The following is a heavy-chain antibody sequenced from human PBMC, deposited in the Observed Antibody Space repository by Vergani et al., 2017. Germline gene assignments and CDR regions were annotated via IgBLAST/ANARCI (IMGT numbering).Heavy chain of an antibody. Sequence: QITLKESGPTLVKPTQPLTLTCTFSGFPLTTRGVAVGWIRQPPGKTLEWLAIVFWSDDKRHSPSLRYRVTITRHTSRNQVVLTMPNIDPVDTATYYCTHRPDCSVGHCYDDYWGQGTLVTVSS. V-gene: IGHV2-5*01. J-gene: IGHJ4*02. CDR1: GFPLTTRGVA. CDR2: VFWSDDK. D-gene: IGHD2-15*01. CDR3: THRPDCSVGHCYDDY.